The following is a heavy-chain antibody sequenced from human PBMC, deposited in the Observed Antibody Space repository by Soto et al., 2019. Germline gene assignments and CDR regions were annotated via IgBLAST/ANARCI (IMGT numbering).Heavy chain of an antibody. CDR2: ISGSGGST. CDR3: AKDVRSTTLDYYYYGMDV. Sequence: EVQLLESGGGLVQPGGSLRLSCAASGFTFSSYAMSWVRQAPGKGLEWVSAISGSGGSTYYADSVKGRFTISRDNSKNTLYLQMNSLRAEDTAVYYCAKDVRSTTLDYYYYGMDVWGQGTTVTVSS. J-gene: IGHJ6*02. D-gene: IGHD1-26*01. CDR1: GFTFSSYA. V-gene: IGHV3-23*01.